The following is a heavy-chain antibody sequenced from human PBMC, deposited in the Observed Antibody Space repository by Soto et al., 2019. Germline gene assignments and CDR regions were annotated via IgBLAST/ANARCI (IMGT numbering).Heavy chain of an antibody. D-gene: IGHD6-19*01. CDR1: GFTFSSYA. Sequence: QVQLVESGGGVVQPGRSLRLSCAASGFTFSSYAMHWVRQAPGKGLEWVAVISYDGSNKYYADSVKGRFTISRDNSKNTLYLQMNSLRAEDTAVYYCARVDPGYSSGLTSHYGMDVWGQGTTVTVSS. J-gene: IGHJ6*02. CDR3: ARVDPGYSSGLTSHYGMDV. CDR2: ISYDGSNK. V-gene: IGHV3-30-3*01.